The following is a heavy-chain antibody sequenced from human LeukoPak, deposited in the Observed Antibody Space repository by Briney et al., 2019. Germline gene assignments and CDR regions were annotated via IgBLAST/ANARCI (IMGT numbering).Heavy chain of an antibody. J-gene: IGHJ6*03. Sequence: PSETLSLTCTVSGGSISSGSYYWSWPPPPAGRRREWSGRIYTSVSTNYNPSLKSRVPISVDTSKNQFSLNLSSVTAADTAVYYCARARYYYGSGSDYYYMDVWGKGTTVTISS. V-gene: IGHV4-61*02. CDR2: IYTSVST. CDR3: ARARYYYGSGSDYYYMDV. D-gene: IGHD3-10*01. CDR1: GGSISSGSYY.